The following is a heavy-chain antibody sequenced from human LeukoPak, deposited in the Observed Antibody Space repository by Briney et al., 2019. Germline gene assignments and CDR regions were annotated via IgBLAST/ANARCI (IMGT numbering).Heavy chain of an antibody. J-gene: IGHJ4*02. V-gene: IGHV1-46*01. CDR1: GFTFTNYY. CDR3: AREESGGYFDY. CDR2: INPTGSGT. Sequence: ASVKVSCKASGFTFTNYYMHWVRQAPGQGLEWVGLINPTGSGTNYAQKFRGRVTMTRDTSTTTVYMELSSLRSEDTAVYYCAREESGGYFDYWGQGTLVTVSS.